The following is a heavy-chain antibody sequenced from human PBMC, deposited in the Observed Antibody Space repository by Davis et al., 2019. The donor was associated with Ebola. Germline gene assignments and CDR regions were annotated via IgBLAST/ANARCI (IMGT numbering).Heavy chain of an antibody. Sequence: GESLKISCAASGFTFSSYAMSWVRQAPGKGLEWVSAISGSCGSTYYADSVKGRFTISRDNSKNTLYLQMSSLRAEDTAVYYCSKNPPTIVVAKWGAFDIWGQGTMVTVSS. CDR3: SKNPPTIVVAKWGAFDI. J-gene: IGHJ3*02. V-gene: IGHV3-23*01. CDR2: ISGSCGST. D-gene: IGHD3-22*01. CDR1: GFTFSSYA.